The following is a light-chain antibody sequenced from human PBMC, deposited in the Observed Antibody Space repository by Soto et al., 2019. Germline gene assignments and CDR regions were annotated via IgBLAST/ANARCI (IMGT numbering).Light chain of an antibody. J-gene: IGKJ5*01. CDR1: QSISSW. Sequence: DVQMSQCAAIVCAPVGDRVTITVRASQSISSWLAWYQQKPGKAPKLLIYKASSLESGVPSRFSGSGSGTEFTLTISSLQPDDFATYYCQQYNSYSITFGQGTRLEI. CDR3: QQYNSYSIT. V-gene: IGKV1-5*03. CDR2: KAS.